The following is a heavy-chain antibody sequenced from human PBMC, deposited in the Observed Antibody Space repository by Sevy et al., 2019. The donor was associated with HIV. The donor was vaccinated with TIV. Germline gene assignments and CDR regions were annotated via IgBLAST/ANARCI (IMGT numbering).Heavy chain of an antibody. Sequence: SETLSLTCTVSVGSISSSSYYWGWIRQPPGKGLEWIGSIYYSGSTYYNPSLKSRVTISVDTSKNQVSLKLSSVTAADTAVYYCAVITIFGVVTDNWFDPWGQGTRVTVSS. J-gene: IGHJ5*02. D-gene: IGHD3-3*01. CDR3: AVITIFGVVTDNWFDP. V-gene: IGHV4-39*01. CDR2: IYYSGST. CDR1: VGSISSSSYY.